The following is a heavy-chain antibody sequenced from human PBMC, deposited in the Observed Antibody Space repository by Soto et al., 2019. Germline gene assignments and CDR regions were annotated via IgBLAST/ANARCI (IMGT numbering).Heavy chain of an antibody. CDR1: GGSFSGYY. D-gene: IGHD2-8*01. Sequence: TSETLSLTCAVYGGSFSGYYWSWIRQPPGKGLEWIGEINHSGSTNYNPSLKSQVTISVDTSKNQFSLKLSSVTAADTAVYYCARGWGYCTNGVCYYYYYYGMDVWGQGTTVTVSS. CDR3: ARGWGYCTNGVCYYYYYYGMDV. J-gene: IGHJ6*02. CDR2: INHSGST. V-gene: IGHV4-34*01.